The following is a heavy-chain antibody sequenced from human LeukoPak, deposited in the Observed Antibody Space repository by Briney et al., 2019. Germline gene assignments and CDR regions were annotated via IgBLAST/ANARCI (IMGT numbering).Heavy chain of an antibody. J-gene: IGHJ4*02. CDR3: ARDSRRYCSGGSCQDFDY. CDR1: GFTIGDYA. V-gene: IGHV3-21*01. D-gene: IGHD2-15*01. Sequence: GGSLRLSCAASGFTIGDYAMSWVRQAPGKGLEWVSSISSSSSYIYYADSVKGRFTISRDNAKNSLYLQMNSLRAEDTAVYYCARDSRRYCSGGSCQDFDYWGQGTLVTVSS. CDR2: ISSSSSYI.